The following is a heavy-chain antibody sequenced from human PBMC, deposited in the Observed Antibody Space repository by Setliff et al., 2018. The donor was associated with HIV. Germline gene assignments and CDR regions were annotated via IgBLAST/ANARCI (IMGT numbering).Heavy chain of an antibody. D-gene: IGHD6-13*01. CDR2: ITPFVGIT. CDR1: GGTFSDFR. V-gene: IGHV1-69*10. Sequence: SVKVSCKASGGTFSDFRITWVRQAPGQGLEWMGEITPFVGITNYAQKSQGRVTINADESTATAYIELSSLTSQDTAVYYCARDKGIREAASLDYWGQGSLVTVSS. J-gene: IGHJ4*02. CDR3: ARDKGIREAASLDY.